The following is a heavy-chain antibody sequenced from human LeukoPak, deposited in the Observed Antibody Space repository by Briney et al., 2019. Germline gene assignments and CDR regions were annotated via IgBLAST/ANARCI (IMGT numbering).Heavy chain of an antibody. Sequence: GGSLRLSCAASGFTFSSYSMNWVRQAPGKGLEWVSSISSSSSYIYYADSVKGRFTISRDNAKNSLYLQMNSLRAEDTAVYYCARDPLSRWSIHTSYWYFDLWGRGTLVTVSS. J-gene: IGHJ2*01. V-gene: IGHV3-21*01. CDR1: GFTFSSYS. D-gene: IGHD4-23*01. CDR3: ARDPLSRWSIHTSYWYFDL. CDR2: ISSSSSYI.